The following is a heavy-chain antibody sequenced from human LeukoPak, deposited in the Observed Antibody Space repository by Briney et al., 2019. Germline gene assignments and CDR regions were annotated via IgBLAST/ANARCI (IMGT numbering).Heavy chain of an antibody. D-gene: IGHD3-22*01. Sequence: PGGSLRLSCAASGFTFDDYAMHWVRQAPGKGLEWVSGISWNSGSIGYADSVKGRFTISRDNAKNSLYLQMNSLRAEDTALYYCAKEANYYDSSGYYFRRYFQHWGQGTLVTVSS. CDR1: GFTFDDYA. J-gene: IGHJ1*01. CDR3: AKEANYYDSSGYYFRRYFQH. V-gene: IGHV3-9*01. CDR2: ISWNSGSI.